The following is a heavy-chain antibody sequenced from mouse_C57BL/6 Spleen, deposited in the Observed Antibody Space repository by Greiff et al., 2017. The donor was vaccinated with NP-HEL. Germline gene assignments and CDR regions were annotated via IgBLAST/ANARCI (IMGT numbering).Heavy chain of an antibody. V-gene: IGHV2-2*01. Sequence: VKLMESGPGLVQPSQSLSITCTVSGFSLTSYGVHWVRQSPGKGLEWLGVIWSGGSTDYNAAFISRLSISKDNSKSQVFFKMNSLQADDTAIYYCAAHYYGYDDPYVWGTGTTVTVSS. D-gene: IGHD2-2*01. J-gene: IGHJ1*03. CDR1: GFSLTSYG. CDR3: AAHYYGYDDPYV. CDR2: IWSGGST.